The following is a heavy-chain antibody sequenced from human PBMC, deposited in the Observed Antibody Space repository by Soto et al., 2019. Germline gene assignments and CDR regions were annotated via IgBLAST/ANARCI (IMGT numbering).Heavy chain of an antibody. D-gene: IGHD3-10*01. J-gene: IGHJ5*02. CDR3: ARDRDPYGSGTYYTDNWFDP. V-gene: IGHV1-69*04. CDR1: RGTFSSYT. Sequence: SVKVSCKASRGTFSSYTISWVRQAPGQGLEWMGRIILITDLKKYAQKFQGRVTITADKSTSTAYMELSSLRYEDTAVYYCARDRDPYGSGTYYTDNWFDPWGQGTLVTVSS. CDR2: IILITDLK.